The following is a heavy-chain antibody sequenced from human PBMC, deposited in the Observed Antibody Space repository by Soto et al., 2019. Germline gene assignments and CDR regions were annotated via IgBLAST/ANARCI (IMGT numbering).Heavy chain of an antibody. CDR2: ISGGSSST. D-gene: IGHD3-10*01. CDR3: AKDFWFGDLLSATYSYGMDV. Sequence: EMQLLESGGGLEQPGGSLRLSCAASGFTFSSYAMTWVRQAPGKGLEWVSLISGGSSSTYYADSVKGRFTISRDNSKKPLYLQMNSLRAEDTAVYYCAKDFWFGDLLSATYSYGMDVWGQGTSVTVSS. J-gene: IGHJ6*02. CDR1: GFTFSSYA. V-gene: IGHV3-23*01.